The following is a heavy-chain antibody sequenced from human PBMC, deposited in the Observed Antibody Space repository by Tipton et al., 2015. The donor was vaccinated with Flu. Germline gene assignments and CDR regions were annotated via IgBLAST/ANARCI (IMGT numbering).Heavy chain of an antibody. Sequence: SLRLSCAASGFTFSSYWMSWVRQAPGKGLEWVANIKQDGSEKYYVDSVKGRFTISRDNAKNSLYLQMNSLRAEDTAVYYCARVPDVDQLLSNAFDIWGQGTMVTVSS. V-gene: IGHV3-7*01. J-gene: IGHJ3*02. CDR1: GFTFSSYW. CDR2: IKQDGSEK. D-gene: IGHD2-2*01. CDR3: ARVPDVDQLLSNAFDI.